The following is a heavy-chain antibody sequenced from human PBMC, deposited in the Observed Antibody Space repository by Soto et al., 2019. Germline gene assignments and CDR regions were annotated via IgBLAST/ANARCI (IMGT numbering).Heavy chain of an antibody. Sequence: SGPTLVNPTETLTLTCTFAGFSLSTSGVGVGWIRQPPGKALDWLALIYWDDDKRYSASLKSRLTITKDTSKNQVVLTMTNMHPVDTATYYCVHGGFGRSFDYWGQGTLVTVSS. J-gene: IGHJ4*02. CDR2: IYWDDDK. D-gene: IGHD5-12*01. V-gene: IGHV2-5*02. CDR1: GFSLSTSGVG. CDR3: VHGGFGRSFDY.